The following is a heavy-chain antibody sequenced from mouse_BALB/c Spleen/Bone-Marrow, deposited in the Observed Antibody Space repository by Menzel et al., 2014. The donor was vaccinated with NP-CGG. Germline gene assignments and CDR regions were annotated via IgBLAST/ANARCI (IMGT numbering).Heavy chain of an antibody. CDR3: ARGYYDDY. D-gene: IGHD2-4*01. V-gene: IGHV7-3*02. CDR2: IRNKANGYTT. Sequence: DVQLVESGGGLVQPGGSLRLSCATSGFTFTDYFMTWVRQPPGKALEWLGFIRNKANGYTTEYSASVKGRSTISRNNSQSILYLQMNTLRAEDSATYYCARGYYDDYWGQGTTLTVSS. J-gene: IGHJ2*01. CDR1: GFTFTDYF.